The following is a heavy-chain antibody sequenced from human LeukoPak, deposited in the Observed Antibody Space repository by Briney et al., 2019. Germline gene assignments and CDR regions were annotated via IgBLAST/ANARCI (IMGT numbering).Heavy chain of an antibody. CDR1: GYSISSGYY. CDR3: ARARGRYYYDSSGYPEDI. D-gene: IGHD3-22*01. Sequence: SETLSLTCTVSGYSISSGYYWGWIRQPPGKGLEWIGSIYHSGSTYYNPSLKSRVTISLDTSKNQFSLKLSSVTAADTAVYYCARARGRYYYDSSGYPEDIWGQGTMVTVSS. CDR2: IYHSGST. J-gene: IGHJ3*02. V-gene: IGHV4-38-2*02.